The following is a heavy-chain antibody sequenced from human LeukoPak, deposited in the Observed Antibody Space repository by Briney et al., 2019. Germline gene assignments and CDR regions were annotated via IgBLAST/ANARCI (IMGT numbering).Heavy chain of an antibody. CDR1: GGSISSGGYY. CDR3: ARDYGDYDTGIGYFDY. D-gene: IGHD4-17*01. Sequence: KSSETLSLTCTVSGGSISSGGYYWSWNRQHPGKGLEWIGYIYYSGSTYYNPSLKSRVTISVDTSKNQFSLKLSSVTAADTAVYYCARDYGDYDTGIGYFDYWGQGTLVTVSS. CDR2: IYYSGST. V-gene: IGHV4-31*03. J-gene: IGHJ4*02.